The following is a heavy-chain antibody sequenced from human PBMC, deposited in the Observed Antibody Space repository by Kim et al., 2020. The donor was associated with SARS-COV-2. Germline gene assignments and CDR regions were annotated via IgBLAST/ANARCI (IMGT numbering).Heavy chain of an antibody. J-gene: IGHJ6*02. CDR1: GGSISSYY. V-gene: IGHV4-4*07. Sequence: SETLSLTCTVSGGSISSYYWSWIRQPAGKGLEWIGRIYTSGSTNSNPSLKSRVTMSVDTSKNQFSLKLSSVTAADTAVYYCAREEEDSRLLGGYYYYYGMDVWGQGTTVTVSS. CDR2: IYTSGST. D-gene: IGHD1-26*01. CDR3: AREEEDSRLLGGYYYYYGMDV.